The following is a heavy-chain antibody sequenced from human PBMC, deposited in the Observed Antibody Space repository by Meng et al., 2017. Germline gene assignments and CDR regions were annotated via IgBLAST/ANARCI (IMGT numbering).Heavy chain of an antibody. D-gene: IGHD3-3*01. CDR3: ARRAFWTFDI. J-gene: IGHJ3*02. CDR2: IYYSGST. Sequence: ESLKISCAASGFTFSSYAMSWVRQAPGKGLEWIGSIYYSGSTYYNPSLKSRVTISVDTSKNQFSLKLSSVTAADTAVYYCARRAFWTFDIWGQGTMVTVSS. CDR1: GFTFSSYA. V-gene: IGHV4-38-2*01.